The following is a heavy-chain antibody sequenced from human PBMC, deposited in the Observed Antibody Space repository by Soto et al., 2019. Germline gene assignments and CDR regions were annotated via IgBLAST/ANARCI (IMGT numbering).Heavy chain of an antibody. V-gene: IGHV5-51*01. CDR2: IYPGDSDT. Sequence: PGESLKISCKGSGYSFTSYWIGLVRQMPGKGLEWMGIIYPGDSDTRYSPSFQGQVTISADKSISTAYLQWSSLKASDTAMYYCATGRVDTAIVISGYFDYWGQGTLVTVSS. D-gene: IGHD5-18*01. J-gene: IGHJ4*02. CDR1: GYSFTSYW. CDR3: ATGRVDTAIVISGYFDY.